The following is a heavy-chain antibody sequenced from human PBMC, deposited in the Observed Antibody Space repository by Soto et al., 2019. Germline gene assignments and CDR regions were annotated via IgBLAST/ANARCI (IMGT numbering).Heavy chain of an antibody. V-gene: IGHV3-23*01. CDR3: AKAGGFGGYWYFDL. J-gene: IGHJ2*01. CDR2: ISGSGGST. Sequence: EVQLLESGGGLVQPGGSLRLSCVASGFTFSSYAMSWVRQAPGKGLEWVSAISGSGGSTYYADSVKGRFTISRDNSKKTLYLQMNSLRAEDTAVYYCAKAGGFGGYWYFDLWGRGTLVTVSS. D-gene: IGHD3-10*01. CDR1: GFTFSSYA.